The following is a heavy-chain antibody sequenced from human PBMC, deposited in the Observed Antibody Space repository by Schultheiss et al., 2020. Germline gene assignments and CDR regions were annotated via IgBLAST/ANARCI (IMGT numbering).Heavy chain of an antibody. CDR3: TTPVVAMHY. CDR2: ISGSGGST. J-gene: IGHJ4*02. D-gene: IGHD2-15*01. V-gene: IGHV3-23*01. CDR1: GFTFSSYG. Sequence: GGSLRLSCAASGFTFSSYGMHWVRQAPGKGLEWVSGISGSGGSTYYADSVKGRFTISRDNAKNTLYLQMNSLKTEDTAVYYCTTPVVAMHYWGQGTLVTVSS.